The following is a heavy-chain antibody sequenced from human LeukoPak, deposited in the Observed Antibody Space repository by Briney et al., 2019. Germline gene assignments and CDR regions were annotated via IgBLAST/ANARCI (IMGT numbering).Heavy chain of an antibody. CDR3: AKGGYYYGSGSFLDY. CDR2: ISGSGGST. J-gene: IGHJ4*02. Sequence: GGSLRLSCAASGFTFSSYAMSWVRQAPGKGLEWVSAISGSGGSTYYADSVKGRFTIPRDNFKNTLYLQMNSLTAEDTAVYYCAKGGYYYGSGSFLDYWGQGTLVTVSS. D-gene: IGHD3-10*01. CDR1: GFTFSSYA. V-gene: IGHV3-23*01.